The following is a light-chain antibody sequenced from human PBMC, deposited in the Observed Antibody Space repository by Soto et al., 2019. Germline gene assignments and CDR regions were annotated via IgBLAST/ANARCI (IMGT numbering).Light chain of an antibody. J-gene: IGLJ1*01. Sequence: QSVLTQPPSVSGAPGQRVTISCTGSSSNIGAHYDVHWYQQLPGTAPKLLIYGNSNRPSGVPDRFSGSKSGTSASLAITGLQAEDEADYYCSSYTITNILSYVFGTGTKVTVL. CDR3: SSYTITNILSYV. CDR1: SSNIGAHYD. CDR2: GNS. V-gene: IGLV1-40*01.